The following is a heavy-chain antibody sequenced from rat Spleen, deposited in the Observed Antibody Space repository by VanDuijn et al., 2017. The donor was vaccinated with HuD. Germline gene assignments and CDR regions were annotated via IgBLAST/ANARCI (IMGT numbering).Heavy chain of an antibody. Sequence: EVQLVESGGGLVQPGRSLKLSCAASGFTFSDYYMAWVRQAPKKGLEWVASISYEGSSTYYGDSVKGRFTISRDNAKNTLYLQMNSLRSEDTATYYCARRHYGYTDYFDYWGQGVMVTVSS. CDR3: ARRHYGYTDYFDY. CDR2: ISYEGSST. D-gene: IGHD1-6*01. J-gene: IGHJ2*01. V-gene: IGHV5-22*01. CDR1: GFTFSDYY.